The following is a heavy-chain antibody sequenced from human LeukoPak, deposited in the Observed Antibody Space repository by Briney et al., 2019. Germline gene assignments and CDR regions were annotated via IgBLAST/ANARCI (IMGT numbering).Heavy chain of an antibody. CDR1: GGSISSYY. V-gene: IGHV4-59*01. D-gene: IGHD6-13*01. J-gene: IGHJ6*03. CDR2: IYYSGST. Sequence: SETLSLTCTVSGGSISSYYWSWIRQPPGKGLEWIGYIYYSGSTNYNPSLKSRVTISVDTSKNQFSLKLSSVTAADTAVYYCARFRAAAGFDSRYYYMDVWGKGTTVTVSS. CDR3: ARFRAAAGFDSRYYYMDV.